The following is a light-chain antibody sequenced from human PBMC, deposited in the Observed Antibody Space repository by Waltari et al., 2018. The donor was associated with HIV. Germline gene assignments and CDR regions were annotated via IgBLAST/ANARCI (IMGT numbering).Light chain of an antibody. Sequence: QSVLTQPPSASGTPGQRVTISCSGSNSNIGSNTVNWDQQLPGTAPNRLIYSNNPRPSGVPDRFSGSKSGTSASLAISGLQSEDEADYYCAAWDDSLNGVVFGGGTKLTVL. CDR3: AAWDDSLNGVV. CDR1: NSNIGSNT. J-gene: IGLJ2*01. CDR2: SNN. V-gene: IGLV1-44*01.